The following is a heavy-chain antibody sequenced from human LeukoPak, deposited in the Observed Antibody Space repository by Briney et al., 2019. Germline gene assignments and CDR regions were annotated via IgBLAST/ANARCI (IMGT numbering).Heavy chain of an antibody. V-gene: IGHV1-2*02. CDR1: GYTFTGYY. Sequence: ASVKVSFKASGYTFTGYYMHWVRQAPGQGLEWMGWINPNSGGTNYAQKFQGRVTMTRDTSISTAYMELSRLRSDDTAVYYCARGGVYYDSSGPVDYWGQGTLVTVSS. J-gene: IGHJ4*02. CDR2: INPNSGGT. D-gene: IGHD3-22*01. CDR3: ARGGVYYDSSGPVDY.